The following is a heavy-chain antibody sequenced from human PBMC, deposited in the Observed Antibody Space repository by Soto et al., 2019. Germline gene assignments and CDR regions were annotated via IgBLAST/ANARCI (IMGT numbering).Heavy chain of an antibody. CDR2: IIPMFETV. J-gene: IGHJ6*02. D-gene: IGHD2-15*01. Sequence: SVKVSCKASGGTFDNYAVSWVRQAPGQGLEWMGGIIPMFETVNYAQRFQGRLTIAADESTSTAYMELTSLTSADPPIFFCARRLRTGNYGMDVWGQGTTVTVSS. V-gene: IGHV1-69*13. CDR1: GGTFDNYA. CDR3: ARRLRTGNYGMDV.